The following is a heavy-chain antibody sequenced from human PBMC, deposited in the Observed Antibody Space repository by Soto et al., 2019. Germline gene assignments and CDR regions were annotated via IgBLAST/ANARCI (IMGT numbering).Heavy chain of an antibody. CDR3: AKTSMRGYSGYELDY. J-gene: IGHJ4*02. Sequence: ASVKVSCKASGYTFTGFYLHWVRQAPGQGLEWMGYINPNSGGTNYPQKFQGRVTMTRDTSSSTAYMELSRLTSDDTAVYYCAKTSMRGYSGYELDYWGQGTLVTVSS. CDR2: INPNSGGT. V-gene: IGHV1-2*02. D-gene: IGHD5-12*01. CDR1: GYTFTGFY.